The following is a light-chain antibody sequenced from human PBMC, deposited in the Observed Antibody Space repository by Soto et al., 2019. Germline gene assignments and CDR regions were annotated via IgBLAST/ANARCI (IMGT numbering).Light chain of an antibody. CDR1: SSDVGGYDY. Sequence: QSVLTQPASVSGSPGQSITISCTGTSSDVGGYDYVSWYQQHPGKAPKVMIYEVSNRPSGVSNRFSGSKSGNTAYLTISGLQAEDEADYYCSSYTSSSNLFVFGTGTKLTVL. CDR3: SSYTSSSNLFV. CDR2: EVS. J-gene: IGLJ1*01. V-gene: IGLV2-14*01.